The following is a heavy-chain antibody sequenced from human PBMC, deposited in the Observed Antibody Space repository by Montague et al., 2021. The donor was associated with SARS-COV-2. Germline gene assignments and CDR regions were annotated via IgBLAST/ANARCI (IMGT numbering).Heavy chain of an antibody. CDR2: IKEDGSEK. V-gene: IGHV3-7*01. CDR1: GFPFSRYW. Sequence: SRRLSCAASGFPFSRYWMTWVRQAPGKGLEWVANIKEDGSEKYYVDSVKGRFTISRDNAKNSLSLQMNSLRAEDTAVYYCARTGYFASGNYVWGQGTLVTVSS. CDR3: ARTGYFASGNYV. D-gene: IGHD3-10*01. J-gene: IGHJ4*02.